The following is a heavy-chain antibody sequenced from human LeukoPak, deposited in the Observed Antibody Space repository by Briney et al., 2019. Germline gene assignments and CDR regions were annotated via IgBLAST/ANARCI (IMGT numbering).Heavy chain of an antibody. CDR2: IYYSGTT. CDR3: ARLGRPAAFDI. Sequence: SQTLSLTCTVSGGSISSGDFYWSWIRQHPGKGLEWIGYIYYSGTTYYSPSLKSRVTISLDTSKNQFSLKLTSVTAADTALYHCARLGRPAAFDIWGQGTMVTVSS. D-gene: IGHD3-16*01. J-gene: IGHJ3*02. V-gene: IGHV4-31*03. CDR1: GGSISSGDFY.